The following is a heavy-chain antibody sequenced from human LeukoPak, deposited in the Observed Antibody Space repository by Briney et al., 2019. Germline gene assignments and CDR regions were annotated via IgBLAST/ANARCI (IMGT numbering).Heavy chain of an antibody. V-gene: IGHV3-23*01. Sequence: GGSLRLSCAASGFTFSNYALSWVRQAPGKGLEWVSAISGSGDSTYYADSVKGRFTISRDNSKNTLYLQMTSLRAEDTAIYYCVKDRRSNGSGSPSGYMDVWGKGTTVTVSS. D-gene: IGHD3-10*01. CDR2: ISGSGDST. CDR3: VKDRRSNGSGSPSGYMDV. CDR1: GFTFSNYA. J-gene: IGHJ6*03.